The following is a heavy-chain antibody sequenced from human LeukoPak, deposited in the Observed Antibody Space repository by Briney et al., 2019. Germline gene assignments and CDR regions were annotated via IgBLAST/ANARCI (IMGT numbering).Heavy chain of an antibody. J-gene: IGHJ5*02. D-gene: IGHD1-26*01. V-gene: IGHV4-39*07. Sequence: PSETLSLTCTVSGGSISSSSYYWGWIRQPPGKGLEWIGSIYYSGSTYYNPSLKSRVTISVDTSKNQFSLKLSSVTAADTAVYYCARHSGSYRMTNWFDPWGQGTLVTVSS. CDR1: GGSISSSSYY. CDR3: ARHSGSYRMTNWFDP. CDR2: IYYSGST.